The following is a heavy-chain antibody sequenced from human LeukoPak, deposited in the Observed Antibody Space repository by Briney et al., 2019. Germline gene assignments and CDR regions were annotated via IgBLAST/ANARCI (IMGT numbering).Heavy chain of an antibody. J-gene: IGHJ4*02. CDR3: ARDLIPTGLRYFDWLLSFGY. CDR1: GYTFTSYG. Sequence: ASVKVSCKASGYTFTSYGISWVRQAPGQGLEWMGWISAYNGNTNYAQKLQGRVTMTTDTSTSTAYMELRSLRSDDTAVYYCARDLIPTGLRYFDWLLSFGYWGQGTLVTVSS. V-gene: IGHV1-18*01. CDR2: ISAYNGNT. D-gene: IGHD3-9*01.